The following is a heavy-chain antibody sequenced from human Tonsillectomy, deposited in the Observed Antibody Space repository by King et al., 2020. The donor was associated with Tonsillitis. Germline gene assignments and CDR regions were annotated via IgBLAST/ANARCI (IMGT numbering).Heavy chain of an antibody. D-gene: IGHD3-10*01. J-gene: IGHJ3*02. Sequence: VQLVESGGGVVQPGRSMRLSCAASGFTFSSYAMHWVRPAPGKWLEWVAVISYDGSNKYYADSVKGRLTISRDNSKNTLYLQMNSLRAEDTAVYYCARDHHYYARNGAFDIWGQGTMVTVSS. V-gene: IGHV3-30-3*01. CDR2: ISYDGSNK. CDR1: GFTFSSYA. CDR3: ARDHHYYARNGAFDI.